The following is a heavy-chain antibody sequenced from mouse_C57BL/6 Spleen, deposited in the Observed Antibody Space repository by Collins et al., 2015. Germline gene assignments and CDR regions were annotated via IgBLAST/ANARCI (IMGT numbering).Heavy chain of an antibody. V-gene: IGHV8-8*01. Sequence: LTCSFSGFSLSAIGMGVGWIRQPSGKGLEWLAHIWWDDDKYYNPALKSRLTISKDSSKNQVFLNIANVDTADSATYYCARSYNNYDTYWGQGTLVTVSA. CDR2: IWWDDDK. CDR3: ARSYNNYDTY. J-gene: IGHJ3*01. D-gene: IGHD2-12*01. CDR1: GFSLSAIGMG.